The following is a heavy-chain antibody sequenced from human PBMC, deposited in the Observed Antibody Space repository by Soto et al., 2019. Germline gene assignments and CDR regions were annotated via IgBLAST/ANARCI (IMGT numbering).Heavy chain of an antibody. CDR2: IRSKAYGGTT. J-gene: IGHJ3*02. Sequence: GGSLRLSCTASGFTFGDYAMSWFRQAPGKGLEWVGFIRSKAYGGTTEYAASVKGRFTISRDDSKSIAYLQMNSLKTEDTAVYYCTKYYDFWSGYYIAGTDAFDIWGQGTMVTVSS. CDR3: TKYYDFWSGYYIAGTDAFDI. CDR1: GFTFGDYA. V-gene: IGHV3-49*03. D-gene: IGHD3-3*01.